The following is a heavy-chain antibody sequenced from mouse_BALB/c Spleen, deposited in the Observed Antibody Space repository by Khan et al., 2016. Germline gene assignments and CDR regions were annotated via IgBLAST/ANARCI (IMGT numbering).Heavy chain of an antibody. CDR1: GDSITSGY. CDR2: ISYSGGT. V-gene: IGHV3-8*02. CDR3: ASYDGSSDVRAIDY. J-gene: IGHJ4*01. Sequence: EVQLQESGPRLVKPSQTLSLTCSVTGDSITSGYWNWIRKFPGNKLEYMGYISYSGGTYNNPSLKSRISITRDTSKNQYYLQWNSVTTSDTGTNYDASYDGSSDVRAIDYWGQGLSVTVSS. D-gene: IGHD1-1*01.